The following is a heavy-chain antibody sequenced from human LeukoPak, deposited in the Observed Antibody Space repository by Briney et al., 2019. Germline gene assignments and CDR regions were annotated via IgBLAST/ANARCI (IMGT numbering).Heavy chain of an antibody. Sequence: PGGSLRLSCAASGFTLDDYGMSWVRQVPGKGLEWISGINWNGDGTGCADSVKGRFTISRDNAKNSLYLQMDSLRAEDSALYYCARLGGPDYYFYYYMDVWGKGTTVTVSS. D-gene: IGHD1-26*01. V-gene: IGHV3-20*04. CDR3: ARLGGPDYYFYYYMDV. CDR2: INWNGDGT. J-gene: IGHJ6*03. CDR1: GFTLDDYG.